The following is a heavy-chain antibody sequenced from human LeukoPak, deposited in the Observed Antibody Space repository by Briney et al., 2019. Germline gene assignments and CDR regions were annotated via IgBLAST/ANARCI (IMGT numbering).Heavy chain of an antibody. CDR3: AKARGSSWYEFDC. D-gene: IGHD6-13*01. CDR1: GSAFSSYG. V-gene: IGHV3-23*01. CDR2: ISNSGGSL. Sequence: PGGSLRLSCAASGSAFSSYGMSWVRQAPGKGLEWVSAISNSGGSLYHADSVKGRFTISRDNFKNTLYLQMNSLRAEDTALYYCAKARGSSWYEFDCWGQGTLVTVSP. J-gene: IGHJ4*02.